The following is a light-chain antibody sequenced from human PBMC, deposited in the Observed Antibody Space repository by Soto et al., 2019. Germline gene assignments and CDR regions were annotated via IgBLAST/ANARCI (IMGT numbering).Light chain of an antibody. J-gene: IGKJ1*01. CDR2: DVS. CDR1: QSVTSGY. V-gene: IGKV3-20*01. CDR3: QQYGSLSWT. Sequence: EIVLTQSPGTLSLSLGERVTLSCRASQSVTSGYLAWYQQKPGRAPTLLIYDVSRRAAGVPDRFSGRGSGTDFTLTISRLEPQDFAIYYCQQYGSLSWTFGQGTK.